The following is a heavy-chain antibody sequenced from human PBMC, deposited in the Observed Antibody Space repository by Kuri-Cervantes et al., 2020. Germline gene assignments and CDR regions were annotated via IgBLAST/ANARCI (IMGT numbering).Heavy chain of an antibody. CDR2: IKVDGSEK. V-gene: IGHV3-7*01. CDR1: GFSFSSYW. D-gene: IGHD6-19*01. CDR3: ARVLGAYSSGYYWYFDL. Sequence: GGSLRLSCAASGFSFSSYWMSWVRQAPGKGLEWVANIKVDGSEKYYVDSVKGRFTISRDNAKNSLYLQMNSLRAEDTAVYYCARVLGAYSSGYYWYFDLWGRGTLVTVSS. J-gene: IGHJ2*01.